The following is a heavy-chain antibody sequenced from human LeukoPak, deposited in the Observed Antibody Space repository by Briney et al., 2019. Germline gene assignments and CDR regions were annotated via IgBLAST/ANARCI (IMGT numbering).Heavy chain of an antibody. V-gene: IGHV4-39*07. CDR2: ISYSGAT. J-gene: IGHJ5*02. CDR3: AREINDP. D-gene: IGHD3-16*01. Sequence: SETLSLTCTVSGGSISSSSYYWAWIRQPPGKGLEWIGAISYSGATSYNPSLKSRVTMSIDTSRNQFSLQLTSVTAADTAVYYCAREINDPWGQGTLVIVSS. CDR1: GGSISSSSYY.